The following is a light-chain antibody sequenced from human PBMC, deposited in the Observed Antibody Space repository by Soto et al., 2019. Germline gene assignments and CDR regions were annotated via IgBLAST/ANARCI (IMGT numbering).Light chain of an antibody. CDR3: AAWDDSLNGPL. Sequence: QSVLTQPPSASGTPGQRVTISCSGSSSNIESNTVNWYQQLPGTAPKLLIYNNNHRPSGVLDRFSGSKSGTSASLAISGLQSEDEADYYCAAWDDSLNGPLFGGGTKLTVL. CDR1: SSNIESNT. CDR2: NNN. J-gene: IGLJ2*01. V-gene: IGLV1-44*01.